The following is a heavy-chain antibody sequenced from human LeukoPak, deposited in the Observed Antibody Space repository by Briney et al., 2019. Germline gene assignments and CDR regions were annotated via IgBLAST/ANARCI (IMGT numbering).Heavy chain of an antibody. D-gene: IGHD6-13*01. V-gene: IGHV1-24*01. CDR1: GYTLTELS. CDR2: FDPEDGET. CDR3: ATDLKGAAATPTVFDY. J-gene: IGHJ4*02. Sequence: ASAKVSCKVSGYTLTELSMHWVRQAPGKGLEWMGGFDPEDGETIYAQKFQGRVTMTEDTSTDTAYMELSSLRSEDTAVYYCATDLKGAAATPTVFDYWGQGTLVTVSS.